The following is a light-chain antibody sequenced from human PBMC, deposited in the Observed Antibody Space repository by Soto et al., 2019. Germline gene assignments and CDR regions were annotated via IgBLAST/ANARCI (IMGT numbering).Light chain of an antibody. V-gene: IGKV1-39*01. J-gene: IGKJ1*01. CDR3: QQSGDTPPWT. Sequence: DIQMTQSPSSLSASVGDRVTITCWTSQTISTYLNWYQHKPGKAPEVLIYAASNLQSGVTSRFSGSGSGTDFTLTINSLQPEDFASYYCQQSGDTPPWTFGQGTKVDIK. CDR2: AAS. CDR1: QTISTY.